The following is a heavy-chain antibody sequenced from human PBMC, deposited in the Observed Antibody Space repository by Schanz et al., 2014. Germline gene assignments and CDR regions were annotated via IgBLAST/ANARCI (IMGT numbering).Heavy chain of an antibody. D-gene: IGHD5-12*01. CDR2: IWFDGNNK. Sequence: QVQLVESGGGVVQPGRSLRLSCATSGFTFSSYGMHWVRQAPGKGLEWVAVIWFDGNNKYYADSVKGRFTISRDNSKNTLYLQMNSLRAEDTAVYYCARDRGAGWLQNLGDFDYWGQGTLVTVSS. CDR3: ARDRGAGWLQNLGDFDY. CDR1: GFTFSSYG. J-gene: IGHJ4*02. V-gene: IGHV3-33*01.